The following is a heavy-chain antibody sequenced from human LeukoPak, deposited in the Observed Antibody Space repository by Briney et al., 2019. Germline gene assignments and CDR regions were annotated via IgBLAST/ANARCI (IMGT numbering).Heavy chain of an antibody. V-gene: IGHV1-46*01. CDR3: ARDPYDFWSGRPFYYYGMDV. CDR1: GYTFTSYY. D-gene: IGHD3-3*01. CDR2: INPSGGST. J-gene: IGHJ6*02. Sequence: ASVKVSCKASGYTFTSYYMHWVRQAPGQGLEWMGIINPSGGSTSHAQKFQGRVTMTRDTSTSTVYMELSSLRSEDTAVYYCARDPYDFWSGRPFYYYGMDVWGQGTTVTVSS.